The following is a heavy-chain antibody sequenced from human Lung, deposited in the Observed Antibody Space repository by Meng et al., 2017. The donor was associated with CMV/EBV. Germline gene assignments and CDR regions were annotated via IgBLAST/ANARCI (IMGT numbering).Heavy chain of an antibody. J-gene: IGHJ4*02. Sequence: SCAASGFTFSNYGMHWVRQAPGKGLEWVAVMSYDGSNKYYADSVKGRFTISRDNSKNTLYLQMNSLRAEDTAMYYCARDRSYDSSGYLDYWGQGTXVTVSS. CDR3: ARDRSYDSSGYLDY. CDR2: MSYDGSNK. V-gene: IGHV3-30*19. D-gene: IGHD3-22*01. CDR1: GFTFSNYG.